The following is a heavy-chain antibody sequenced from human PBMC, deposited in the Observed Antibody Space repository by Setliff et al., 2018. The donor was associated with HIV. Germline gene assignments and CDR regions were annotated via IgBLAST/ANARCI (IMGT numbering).Heavy chain of an antibody. D-gene: IGHD2-15*01. CDR1: GYSFSNFA. CDR2: INAGSGNT. CDR3: ARVRCSGANCFNWFDF. J-gene: IGHJ5*01. V-gene: IGHV1-3*01. Sequence: ASVKVSCKASGYSFSNFAIHWVRQAPGQRLEWLGWINAGSGNTRYSQKFQDRLTITRVTSARTVYMELSSLKSEDTAVYYCARVRCSGANCFNWFDFWGQGTPVTVSS.